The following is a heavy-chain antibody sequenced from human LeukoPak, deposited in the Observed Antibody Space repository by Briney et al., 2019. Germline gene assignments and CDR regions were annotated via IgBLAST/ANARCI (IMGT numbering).Heavy chain of an antibody. V-gene: IGHV4-31*03. D-gene: IGHD1-26*01. J-gene: IGHJ3*02. CDR3: AKDSEWDSGSYFRAFDI. CDR1: GGSISSGGYY. CDR2: IYYSGST. Sequence: SETLSLTCTVSGGSISSGGYYWSWIRQHPGKGLEWIGYIYYSGSTYYNPSLKSRVTISVDTSKNQFSLKLSSVTAADTAVYYCAKDSEWDSGSYFRAFDIWGQGTMVTVSS.